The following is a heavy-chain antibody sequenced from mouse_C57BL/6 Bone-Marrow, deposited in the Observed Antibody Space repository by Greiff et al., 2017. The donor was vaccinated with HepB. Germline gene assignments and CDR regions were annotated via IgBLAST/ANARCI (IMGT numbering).Heavy chain of an antibody. J-gene: IGHJ1*03. CDR2: IHPSDSDT. Sequence: QVQLQQPGAELVKPGASVKVSCKASGYTFTSYWMHWVKQRPGHGIEWIGRIHPSDSDTNYNQKFKGKATLTVDKSSSTACMQFCSLTSEDCAFYYCASPYDGSSYYWYFEVWGRGTTDTVST. V-gene: IGHV1-74*01. D-gene: IGHD1-1*01. CDR1: GYTFTSYW. CDR3: ASPYDGSSYYWYFEV.